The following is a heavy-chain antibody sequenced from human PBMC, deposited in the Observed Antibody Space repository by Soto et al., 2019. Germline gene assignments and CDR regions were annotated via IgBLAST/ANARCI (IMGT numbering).Heavy chain of an antibody. CDR1: GGSISSSSYY. D-gene: IGHD6-13*01. J-gene: IGHJ4*02. Sequence: SETLSLTCTVSGGSISSSSYYWGWIRQPPGKGLEWIGSIYYSGSAYYNPSLKSRVTISVDTSKNQFSLKLSSVTAADTAVYYCASGQQLVRNYWGQGTLVTVSS. CDR2: IYYSGSA. V-gene: IGHV4-39*01. CDR3: ASGQQLVRNY.